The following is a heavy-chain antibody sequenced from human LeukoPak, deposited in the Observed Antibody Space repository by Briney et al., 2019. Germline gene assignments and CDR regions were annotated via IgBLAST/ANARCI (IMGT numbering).Heavy chain of an antibody. V-gene: IGHV3-30*03. CDR3: TRDLTGDAYFDY. J-gene: IGHJ4*02. CDR1: GFSFSAFG. D-gene: IGHD7-27*01. CDR2: ISSDGSNY. Sequence: PGGSLRLSCAASGFSFSAFGMHWVRQAPGKGLEWVAVISSDGSNYYYAESVKGRFTISRDNSKNTLYLQMNSLRAEDTAVYYCTRDLTGDAYFDYWGQGTLVTVSS.